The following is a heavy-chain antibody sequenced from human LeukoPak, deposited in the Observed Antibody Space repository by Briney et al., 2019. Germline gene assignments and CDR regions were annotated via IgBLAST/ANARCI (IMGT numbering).Heavy chain of an antibody. CDR3: TTDHTVAGGPYFDY. V-gene: IGHV3-15*01. J-gene: IGHJ4*02. CDR1: GFTFNNAW. CDR2: IKSKTDGGTT. Sequence: GGSLRLSCAASGFTFNNAWMSWVRQAPGKGLEWVGRIKSKTDGGTTDYAAPVKGRFTISRDDSKNTLYLQMNSLKTEDTAVYYCTTDHTVAGGPYFDYWGQGTLVTVSS. D-gene: IGHD6-19*01.